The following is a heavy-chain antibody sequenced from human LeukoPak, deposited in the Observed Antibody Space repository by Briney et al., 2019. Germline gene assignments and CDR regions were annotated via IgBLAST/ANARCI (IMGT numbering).Heavy chain of an antibody. Sequence: GSLRLSCTAPGHSLCGHDMRGVPHTTGGGLGWVADVLAGDHAFYAGSVRGRFTVPREDANNSLFLQMNSLRAGDTAIYYCVREARGYHYTYFDYGGEGSLVTLSS. CDR3: VREARGYHYTYFDY. D-gene: IGHD5-18*01. CDR1: GHSLCGHD. CDR2: VLAGDHA. V-gene: IGHV3-13*01. J-gene: IGHJ4*02.